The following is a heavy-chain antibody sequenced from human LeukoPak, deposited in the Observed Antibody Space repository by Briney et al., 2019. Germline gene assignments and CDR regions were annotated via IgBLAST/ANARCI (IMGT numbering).Heavy chain of an antibody. CDR1: GFTFSSYS. CDR3: ARDLCRSTSCYRGLFDY. D-gene: IGHD2-2*02. CDR2: ISSSSSYI. Sequence: GGSLRLSCAASGFTFSSYSMNWVRQAPGKGLEWVSSISSSSSYIYYADSVKGRFTISRDNAKNSLYLQMNSLRAEDTAVYYCARDLCRSTSCYRGLFDYWGQGTLVTVSS. J-gene: IGHJ4*02. V-gene: IGHV3-21*01.